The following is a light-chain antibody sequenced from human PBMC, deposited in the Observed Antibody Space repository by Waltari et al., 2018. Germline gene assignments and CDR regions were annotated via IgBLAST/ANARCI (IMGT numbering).Light chain of an antibody. J-gene: IGKJ1*01. V-gene: IGKV4-1*01. Sequence: DIVMTQSPDSLAVSLCERATINGKPSQSVLYSSNNKNYLAWYQQKPGQPPKLLIYWASTRESGVPDRFSGSGSGTDFTLTISSLQAEDVAVYYCQQYYSTPPTFGQGTKVEIK. CDR3: QQYYSTPPT. CDR2: WAS. CDR1: QSVLYSSNNKNY.